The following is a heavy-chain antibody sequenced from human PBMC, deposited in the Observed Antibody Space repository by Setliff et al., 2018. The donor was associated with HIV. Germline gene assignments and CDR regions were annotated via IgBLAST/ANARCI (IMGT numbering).Heavy chain of an antibody. CDR1: GGSISSSSYY. CDR3: ARSQPDTIFGVVTFDF. J-gene: IGHJ4*02. D-gene: IGHD3-3*01. CDR2: IYTSGST. V-gene: IGHV4-61*02. Sequence: SETLSLTCTVSGGSISSSSYYWSWIRQPAGKGLEWIGRIYTSGSTKYNPSLESRVTISVDTSKNQFSLRLSSVTAADTAVYYCARSQPDTIFGVVTFDFWGQGQMVTVSS.